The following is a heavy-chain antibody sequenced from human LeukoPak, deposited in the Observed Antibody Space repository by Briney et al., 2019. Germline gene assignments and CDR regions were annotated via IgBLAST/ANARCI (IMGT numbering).Heavy chain of an antibody. Sequence: SETLSLTCTVSGGSISSSSHSWGWIRQPPGKGLEWIGSISYSGSTYYNPSLKTRVTMSVDTSENQFSLKLSSVTAADSTVYYCVRIYCTSTSCYGDSYYGMHVWGQGTTVTVSS. D-gene: IGHD2-2*01. V-gene: IGHV4-39*01. CDR2: ISYSGST. CDR1: GGSISSSSHS. J-gene: IGHJ6*02. CDR3: VRIYCTSTSCYGDSYYGMHV.